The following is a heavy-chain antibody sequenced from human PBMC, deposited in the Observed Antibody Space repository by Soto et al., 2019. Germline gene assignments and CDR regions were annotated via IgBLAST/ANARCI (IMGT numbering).Heavy chain of an antibody. Sequence: EVQLVESGGGLVKPGGSLRLSCAASGFTFSSYSMNWVRQAPGKGLEWVSSISSSSSYIYYADSVKGRFTIYRDNAKNSMYPQMNSLRADDAAVYYCARDLGTHSYYYYGMDVWGEGTTVTVSS. CDR3: ARDLGTHSYYYYGMDV. D-gene: IGHD1-26*01. V-gene: IGHV3-21*01. CDR1: GFTFSSYS. J-gene: IGHJ6*04. CDR2: ISSSSSYI.